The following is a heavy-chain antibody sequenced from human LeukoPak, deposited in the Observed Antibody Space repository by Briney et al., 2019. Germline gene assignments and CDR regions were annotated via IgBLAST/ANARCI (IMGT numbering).Heavy chain of an antibody. Sequence: SETLSLTCTVSGGSISSSSYYWGWIRQPPGKGLEWIGSIYYSGSTYYNPSLKSRVTISVDTSKNQFSLKLSSVTAADTAVYYCARGGGPYDSSGYYYGFDYWGQGTLVTVSS. V-gene: IGHV4-39*07. CDR1: GGSISSSSYY. J-gene: IGHJ4*02. CDR2: IYYSGST. CDR3: ARGGGPYDSSGYYYGFDY. D-gene: IGHD3-22*01.